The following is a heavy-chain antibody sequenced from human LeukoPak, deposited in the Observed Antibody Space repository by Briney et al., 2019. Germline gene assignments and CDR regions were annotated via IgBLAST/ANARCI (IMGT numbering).Heavy chain of an antibody. CDR2: IYSGATT. CDR1: GFSVSRNY. CDR3: ARGGRTDSGSFPYGMDV. J-gene: IGHJ6*02. D-gene: IGHD3-10*01. V-gene: IGHV3-66*01. Sequence: PGGSLRLSCAASGFSVSRNYLSWVRQAPGKGLEWVSVIYSGATTDYAGSVKGRFTISTDSTKNTLYLPMNSLRDEDTSVYYCARGGRTDSGSFPYGMDVCCQEATVIVSS.